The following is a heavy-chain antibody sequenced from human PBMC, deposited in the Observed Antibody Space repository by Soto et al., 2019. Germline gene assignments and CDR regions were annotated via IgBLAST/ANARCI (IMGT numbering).Heavy chain of an antibody. D-gene: IGHD4-17*01. CDR2: ISAYNGNT. V-gene: IGHV1-18*01. CDR1: GYSFTIYG. CDR3: ARGSYGDYYDNWFDP. Sequence: ASVKVSWKASGYSFTIYGISWVRQAPGQGLEWMGWISAYNGNTNYAQKLQGRVTMTTDTSTSTAYMELRSLRSDDTAVYYCARGSYGDYYDNWFDPWGQGTLVTVSS. J-gene: IGHJ5*02.